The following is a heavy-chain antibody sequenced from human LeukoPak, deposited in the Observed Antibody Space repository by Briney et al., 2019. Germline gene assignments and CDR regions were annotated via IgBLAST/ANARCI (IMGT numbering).Heavy chain of an antibody. D-gene: IGHD6-19*01. Sequence: SETLSLTCTVSGGSISSYYWSWIRQPPGKGLEWIGSNYYSGSTYYNPSLKSRVTISVDTSKNQFSLKLSSVTAADTAVYYCARGYSTGWRFDYWGQGTLVTVSS. V-gene: IGHV4-59*05. CDR3: ARGYSTGWRFDY. CDR1: GGSISSYY. CDR2: NYYSGST. J-gene: IGHJ4*02.